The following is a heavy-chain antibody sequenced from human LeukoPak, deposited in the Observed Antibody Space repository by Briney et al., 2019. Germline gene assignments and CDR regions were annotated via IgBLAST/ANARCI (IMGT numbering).Heavy chain of an antibody. Sequence: SETLSLTCAVYGGSFSGYYWSWIRQPPGKGMEWVGEIIHSGSTTYNATLTKQVTISVDTSKDQFSLKLSSVTAADTAVYYCARLAGSGSYYYYCGMDVWGKGTTVTVSS. J-gene: IGHJ6*04. CDR1: GGSFSGYY. D-gene: IGHD6-19*01. V-gene: IGHV4-34*12. CDR3: ARLAGSGSYYYYCGMDV. CDR2: IIHSGST.